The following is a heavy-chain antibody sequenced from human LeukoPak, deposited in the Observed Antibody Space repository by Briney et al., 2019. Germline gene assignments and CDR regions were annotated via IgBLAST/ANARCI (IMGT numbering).Heavy chain of an antibody. V-gene: IGHV3-30*02. CDR3: AKDRGYYDSSGYYLY. J-gene: IGHJ4*02. D-gene: IGHD3-22*01. CDR2: IRYDGSNK. Sequence: GGSLRLSCAASGFTFSSYGMHWVRQAPGKGLKWVAFIRYDGSNKYYADSVKGRFTISRDNSKNTLYLQMNSLRAEDTAVYYCAKDRGYYDSSGYYLYWGQGTLVTVSS. CDR1: GFTFSSYG.